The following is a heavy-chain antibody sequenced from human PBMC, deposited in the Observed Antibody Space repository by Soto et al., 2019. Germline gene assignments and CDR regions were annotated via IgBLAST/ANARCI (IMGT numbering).Heavy chain of an antibody. D-gene: IGHD3-22*01. J-gene: IGHJ4*02. CDR2: IIPIFGTA. CDR1: GGTFSSYA. CDR3: ARRKSQRDSSRYYNVDK. V-gene: IGHV1-69*01. Sequence: QVQLVQSGAEVKKPGSSVKVSCKASGGTFSSYAISWVRQAPGQGLEWMGGIIPIFGTANYAQKFQGRVTITAEESTSTAYRRRNSRTTEDTAVYYCARRKSQRDSSRYYNVDKWGQGTPVTVSS.